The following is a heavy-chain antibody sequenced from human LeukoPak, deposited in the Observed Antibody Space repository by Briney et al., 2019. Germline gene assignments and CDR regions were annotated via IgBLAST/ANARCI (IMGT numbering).Heavy chain of an antibody. Sequence: GGSLRLSCAASGFTFSSYGMSWVRQAPGKGLEWVSAISGSGGSTYYADSVKGRFTISRDNSKNTLYLQMNSLRAEDTAVYYCAKPYYYYGSGSPVDYWGQGTLVTVSS. V-gene: IGHV3-23*01. CDR1: GFTFSSYG. D-gene: IGHD3-10*01. CDR3: AKPYYYYGSGSPVDY. J-gene: IGHJ4*02. CDR2: ISGSGGST.